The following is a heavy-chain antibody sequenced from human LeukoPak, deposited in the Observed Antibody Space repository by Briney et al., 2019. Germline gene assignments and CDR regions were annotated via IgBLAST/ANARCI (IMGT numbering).Heavy chain of an antibody. CDR1: GYRFTEYY. D-gene: IGHD3-3*01. CDR3: ARGGGHYNFVYGCH. Sequence: ASVTVSCKASGYRFTEYYIHWFRQAPGQGREWMGCINPNSGGTYYVQMFQGRGTMTRDTAISTAYMQLSSLRSDDPAVYYCARGGGHYNFVYGCHWGQGTLATVSS. J-gene: IGHJ4*02. CDR2: INPNSGGT. V-gene: IGHV1-2*02.